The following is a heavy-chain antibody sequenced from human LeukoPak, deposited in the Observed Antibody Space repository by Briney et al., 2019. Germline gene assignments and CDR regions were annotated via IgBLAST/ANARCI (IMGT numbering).Heavy chain of an antibody. CDR3: ARDSGGRIEDTYV. CDR1: GGSIGTYY. V-gene: IGHV4-4*09. D-gene: IGHD3-10*01. J-gene: IGHJ6*01. CDR2: IYVTGN. Sequence: SETLSLTCTVSGGSIGTYYWSWVRQSPGKGLEWIGYIYVTGNRYNPYLQSRVTISVDTSRNQFFLKMSAVTAADTAVDYCARDSGGRIEDTYVCGKGAKVTVSS.